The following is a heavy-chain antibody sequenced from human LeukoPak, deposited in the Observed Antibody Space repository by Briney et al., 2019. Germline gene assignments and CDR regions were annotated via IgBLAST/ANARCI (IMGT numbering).Heavy chain of an antibody. D-gene: IGHD3-3*01. V-gene: IGHV1-2*02. CDR2: INPNSGGT. J-gene: IGHJ4*02. Sequence: ASVIVSCKASGYTFTDYHVHWVRQAPGQGLEWMGWINPNSGGTNYAQKLQGRVTMTRDTSITTAYVELSRLRSDDTAVYYCARDIRPRVESFDYWGQGTLVTVSS. CDR1: GYTFTDYH. CDR3: ARDIRPRVESFDY.